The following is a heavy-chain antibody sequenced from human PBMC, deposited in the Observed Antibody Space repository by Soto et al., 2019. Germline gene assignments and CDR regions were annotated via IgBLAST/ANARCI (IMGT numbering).Heavy chain of an antibody. D-gene: IGHD6-19*01. J-gene: IGHJ4*02. CDR1: GGSFSGYY. CDR3: ARVGYSSGWYAFDY. V-gene: IGHV4-34*01. CDR2: INHSGST. Sequence: PSETLSLTCAVYGGSFSGYYWSWIRQPPGEGLEWIGEINHSGSTNYSPSLKSRVTISVDTSKNQFSLKLSSVTAADTAVYYCARVGYSSGWYAFDYWGQGTLVTVSS.